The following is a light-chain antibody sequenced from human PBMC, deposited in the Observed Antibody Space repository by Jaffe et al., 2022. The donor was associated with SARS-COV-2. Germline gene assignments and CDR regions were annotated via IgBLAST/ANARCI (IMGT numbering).Light chain of an antibody. CDR1: QDITRY. Sequence: DIQMTQSPSSLSASVGDRVTITCQASQDITRYLNWYQHKPGKAPKLLIYDASNLQTEVPSRFSASGSGTDFILTITSLQPEDVATYYCQQFDNPPYTFGPGTKVDIK. CDR2: DAS. V-gene: IGKV1-33*01. J-gene: IGKJ3*01. CDR3: QQFDNPPYT.